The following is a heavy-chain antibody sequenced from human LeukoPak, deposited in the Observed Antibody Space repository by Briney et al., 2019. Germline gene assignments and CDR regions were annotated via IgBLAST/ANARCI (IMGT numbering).Heavy chain of an antibody. CDR1: GFTFSSYS. V-gene: IGHV3-21*01. J-gene: IGHJ4*02. D-gene: IGHD1-26*01. Sequence: GGSLRLSCEASGFTFSSYSMNWVRQAPGKGLEWVSSISSSSSYIYYADSVKGRFTISRDNAKNSLYLQMNSLRAEDTAVYYCARQPSGAIVGASIDYWGQGTLVTVSS. CDR3: ARQPSGAIVGASIDY. CDR2: ISSSSSYI.